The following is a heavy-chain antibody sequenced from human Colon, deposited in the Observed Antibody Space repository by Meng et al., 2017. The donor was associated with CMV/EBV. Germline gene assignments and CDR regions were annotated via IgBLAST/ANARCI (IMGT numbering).Heavy chain of an antibody. CDR1: SFTTTEVG. D-gene: IGHD3-22*01. V-gene: IGHV2-5*02. Sequence: SFTTTEVGVAWIRQPPGKALEWLALTYWDDDKRYSPSLKSRLTLTKDTSKNQVVLTMTNLDPGDTATYYCAHSPYYYDSRGYYFFDFWGPGTLVTVSS. J-gene: IGHJ4*02. CDR2: TYWDDDK. CDR3: AHSPYYYDSRGYYFFDF.